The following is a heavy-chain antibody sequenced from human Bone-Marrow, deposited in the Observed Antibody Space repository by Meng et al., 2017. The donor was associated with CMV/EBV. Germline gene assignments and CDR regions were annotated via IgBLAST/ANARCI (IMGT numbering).Heavy chain of an antibody. CDR2: ISPFNGHT. CDR1: GYTFTSYG. V-gene: IGHV1-18*01. J-gene: IGHJ6*02. Sequence: ASVKVSCKAYGYTFTSYGITWVRQAPGQGLEWMGWISPFNGHTNYVQRFQGRVTMTTDTSTSTAYLELKSLRSDDTAVYFCARRPDTAVAHYGMDVWGHGTTVTAS. D-gene: IGHD5-18*01. CDR3: ARRPDTAVAHYGMDV.